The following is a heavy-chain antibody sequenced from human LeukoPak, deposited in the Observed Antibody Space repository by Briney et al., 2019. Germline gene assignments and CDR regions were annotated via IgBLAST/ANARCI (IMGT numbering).Heavy chain of an antibody. Sequence: GGSLRLSCVASGFTVGSNYMSWVRQAPGKGLEWVSVIYSDGTTYYADSVKGRFTISRDTSKNTLYLQMTSLGADDTAVYYCARDPPAPKRTVGATGAFDIWGQGTMVTVSS. CDR2: IYSDGTT. J-gene: IGHJ3*02. CDR1: GFTVGSNY. D-gene: IGHD1-26*01. CDR3: ARDPPAPKRTVGATGAFDI. V-gene: IGHV3-53*01.